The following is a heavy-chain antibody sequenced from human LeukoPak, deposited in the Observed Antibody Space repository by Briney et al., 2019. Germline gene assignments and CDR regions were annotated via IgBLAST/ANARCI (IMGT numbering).Heavy chain of an antibody. CDR2: ISAYNVNT. Sequence: ASGKVSCKASGYTFASYGISCVRQAPGQRLEWMGWISAYNVNTNYAQKLQGRVTMTTDTSTSTAYMELRSLRSDDTAVYYCARNRKITFGGVIVQRNWFDPWGQGTLVTVSS. V-gene: IGHV1-18*01. CDR3: ARNRKITFGGVIVQRNWFDP. D-gene: IGHD3-16*01. J-gene: IGHJ5*02. CDR1: GYTFASYG.